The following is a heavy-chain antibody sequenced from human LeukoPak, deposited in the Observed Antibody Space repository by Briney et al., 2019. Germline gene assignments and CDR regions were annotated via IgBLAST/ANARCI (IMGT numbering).Heavy chain of an antibody. D-gene: IGHD2-15*01. CDR1: GYTFTSYG. Sequence: ASVKVSCKASGYTFTSYGISWVRQAPGQGLEWMGWISAYNGNTNYAQKLQGRVTMTTDTSTSTAYMELRSLRSDDTAVYYCARDSKPVVVVAASTYYMDVWGKGTTVTISS. V-gene: IGHV1-18*01. J-gene: IGHJ6*03. CDR2: ISAYNGNT. CDR3: ARDSKPVVVVAASTYYMDV.